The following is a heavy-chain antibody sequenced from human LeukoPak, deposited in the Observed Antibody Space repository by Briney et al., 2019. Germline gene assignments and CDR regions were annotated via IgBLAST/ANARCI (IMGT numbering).Heavy chain of an antibody. V-gene: IGHV3-23*01. Sequence: GGSLRLSCVVSGITLSDYGMSWVRQAPGKGLEWVAGISDRGGSTNYADSVKGRFTISRDNPKNTLYLQMNSQRSEDTAVYFCAKRGVVIRAVLVVGFHKEAYYFDSWGQEALVTVSS. CDR1: GITLSDYG. CDR3: AKRGVVIRAVLVVGFHKEAYYFDS. D-gene: IGHD2-15*01. J-gene: IGHJ4*02. CDR2: ISDRGGST.